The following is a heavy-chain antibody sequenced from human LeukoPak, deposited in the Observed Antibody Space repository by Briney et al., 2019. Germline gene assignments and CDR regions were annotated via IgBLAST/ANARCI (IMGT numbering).Heavy chain of an antibody. Sequence: PGGSLRLSCAASGLTFSSYAMHWVRQAPGKGLEWVAVISYDGSNKYYADSVKGRFTISRDNSKNTLYLQMNSLRAEDTAVYYCARQAQLPSPSYYYYYGMDVWGQGTTVTVSS. CDR1: GLTFSSYA. J-gene: IGHJ6*02. CDR3: ARQAQLPSPSYYYYYGMDV. V-gene: IGHV3-30-3*01. CDR2: ISYDGSNK. D-gene: IGHD2-2*01.